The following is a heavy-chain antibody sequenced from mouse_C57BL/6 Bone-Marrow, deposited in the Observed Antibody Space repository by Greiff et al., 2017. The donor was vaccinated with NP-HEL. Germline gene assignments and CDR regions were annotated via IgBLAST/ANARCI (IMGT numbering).Heavy chain of an antibody. CDR1: GYTFTSYG. CDR3: ARSTTALYWYFDV. CDR2: IYPRSGNT. Sequence: VQVVESGAELARPGASVKLSCKASGYTFTSYGISWVKQRTGQGLEWIGEIYPRSGNTYYNEKFKGKATLTADKSSSTAYMELRSLTSEDSAVYFCARSTTALYWYFDVWGTGTTVTVSS. J-gene: IGHJ1*03. D-gene: IGHD1-2*01. V-gene: IGHV1-81*01.